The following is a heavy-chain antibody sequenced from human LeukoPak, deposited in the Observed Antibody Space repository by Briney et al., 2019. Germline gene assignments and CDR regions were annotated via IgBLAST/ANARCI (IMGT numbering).Heavy chain of an antibody. CDR1: GFTFSSYS. D-gene: IGHD2-15*01. CDR2: ISSSSSYI. Sequence: GGSLRLSCAASGFTFSSYSMSWVRQAPGKGLEWVSSISSSSSYIYYADSVKGRFTISRDNAKNSLYLQMNSLRAEDTAVYYCARVRYCSGGSCYYFDYWGQGTLVTVSS. V-gene: IGHV3-21*01. J-gene: IGHJ4*02. CDR3: ARVRYCSGGSCYYFDY.